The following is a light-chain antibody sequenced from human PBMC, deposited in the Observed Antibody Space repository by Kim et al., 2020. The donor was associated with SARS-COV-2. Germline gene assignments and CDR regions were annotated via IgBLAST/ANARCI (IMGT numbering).Light chain of an antibody. CDR3: QSYDSSLSGWV. V-gene: IGLV1-40*01. CDR1: SSNIGAGYD. Sequence: QSALTQPPSVSGAPGQRVTISCTGSSSNIGAGYDVHWYQQLPGTAPKLLMYGNSNRPSGVPDRFSGSKSGTSASLAITGLQAEDEADYYCQSYDSSLSGWVFGGGTQLTVL. CDR2: GNS. J-gene: IGLJ3*02.